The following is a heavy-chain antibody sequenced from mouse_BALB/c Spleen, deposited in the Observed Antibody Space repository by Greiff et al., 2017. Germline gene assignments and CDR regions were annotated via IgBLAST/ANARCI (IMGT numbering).Heavy chain of an antibody. CDR2: ISYDGSN. CDR3: ARGGLSYAMDY. Sequence: EVKLQESGPGLVKPSQSLSLTCSVTGYSITSGYYWNWIRQFPGNKLEWMGYISYDGSNNYNPSLKNRISITRDTSKNQFFLKLNSVTTEDTATYYCARGGLSYAMDYWGQGTSVTVSS. D-gene: IGHD1-1*02. CDR1: GYSITSGYY. J-gene: IGHJ4*01. V-gene: IGHV3-6*02.